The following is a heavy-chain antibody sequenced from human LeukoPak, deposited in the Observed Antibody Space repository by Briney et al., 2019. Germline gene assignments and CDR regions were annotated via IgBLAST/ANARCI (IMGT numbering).Heavy chain of an antibody. D-gene: IGHD6-19*01. CDR2: ISSSGSTI. V-gene: IGHV3-48*03. Sequence: GGSLRPSCAASGFTFSSYEMNWVRQAPGKGLEWVSYISSSGSTIYYADSVKGRFTISRDNAKNSLYLQMNSLRAEDTAVYYCASQWPFGYYFDYWGQGTLVTVSS. CDR1: GFTFSSYE. CDR3: ASQWPFGYYFDY. J-gene: IGHJ4*02.